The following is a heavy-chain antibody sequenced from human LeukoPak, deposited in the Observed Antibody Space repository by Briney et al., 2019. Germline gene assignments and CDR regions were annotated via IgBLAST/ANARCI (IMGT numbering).Heavy chain of an antibody. Sequence: ASVKLSCKASGYTFTNFGITWVRQAPGQGLEWMGWISTDNGNTKYAQTHQGRVTMTTDTSTRTADMELKSQRSDDTAVYYCGRDRVVVTTPIRNFDYWGQGTLVTVSS. CDR2: ISTDNGNT. CDR3: GRDRVVVTTPIRNFDY. D-gene: IGHD2-21*02. V-gene: IGHV1-18*01. CDR1: GYTFTNFG. J-gene: IGHJ4*02.